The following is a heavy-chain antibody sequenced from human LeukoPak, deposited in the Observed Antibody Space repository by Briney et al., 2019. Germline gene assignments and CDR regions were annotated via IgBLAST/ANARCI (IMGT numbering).Heavy chain of an antibody. V-gene: IGHV1-8*01. Sequence: GASVKVSCKASGYTFTSYDINWVRQATGQGLEWMGWMNPNSGNTGYAQKSQGRVTMTRNTSISTAYMELSSPRSEDTAVYYCARVKQDCSSSRCYEQRDYRGQGTLVTVSS. CDR1: GYTFTSYD. D-gene: IGHD2-2*01. CDR3: ARVKQDCSSSRCYEQRDY. CDR2: MNPNSGNT. J-gene: IGHJ4*02.